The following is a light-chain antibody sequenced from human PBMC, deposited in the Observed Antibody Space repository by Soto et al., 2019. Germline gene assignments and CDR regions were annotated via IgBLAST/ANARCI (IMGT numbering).Light chain of an antibody. CDR1: QSVSRN. CDR2: GAS. J-gene: IGKJ1*01. Sequence: EIVMTQSPATLSVSPGERATLSCRASQSVSRNLAWYQQKPGQAPRLLIYGASTRATGIPARFSGSGSGTEFTLTIYSLQSEDFAVYYCQQYNNWPPWTFGQGTKVEIK. V-gene: IGKV3-15*01. CDR3: QQYNNWPPWT.